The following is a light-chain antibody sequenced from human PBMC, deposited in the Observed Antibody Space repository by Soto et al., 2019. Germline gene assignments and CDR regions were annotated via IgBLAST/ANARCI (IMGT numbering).Light chain of an antibody. CDR3: QQGTHWPPGT. J-gene: IGKJ1*01. Sequence: EIVLTQSPATLSLSPGERATLSCRASQSVSTFLAWYQHKPGQAPRLLIYDASNRATGIPDRFRGSGSGTDCTLTISRLEHEDFAIHEWQQGTHWPPGTFGQGTKVDI. CDR1: QSVSTF. V-gene: IGKV3-11*01. CDR2: DAS.